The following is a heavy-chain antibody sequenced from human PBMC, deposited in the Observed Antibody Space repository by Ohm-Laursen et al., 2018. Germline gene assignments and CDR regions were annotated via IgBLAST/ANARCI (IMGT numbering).Heavy chain of an antibody. V-gene: IGHV1-18*01. D-gene: IGHD5-18*01. Sequence: SVKVSCKASGGTFSSYAISWVRQAPGQGLEWMGWISPYNGNTNYAQKFQGRVTMTAETATSTAYMELTSLRSDDTAVYYCARQNSYGPNLDYWGQGSLVTVSS. CDR3: ARQNSYGPNLDY. J-gene: IGHJ4*02. CDR2: ISPYNGNT. CDR1: GGTFSSYA.